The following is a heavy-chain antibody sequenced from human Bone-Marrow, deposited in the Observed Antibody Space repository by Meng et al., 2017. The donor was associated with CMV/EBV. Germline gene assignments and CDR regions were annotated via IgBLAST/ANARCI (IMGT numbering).Heavy chain of an antibody. D-gene: IGHD6-13*01. Sequence: GESLKISCAASGFTFSDYYMSWIRQAPGKGLEWVANIKHDGSERYYVDSVKGRFTISRDNAKNSLYLQMNSLRAEDTAAYFCARGDYWAAAGTRFDYWGQGSLATVSS. V-gene: IGHV3-7*01. J-gene: IGHJ4*02. CDR3: ARGDYWAAAGTRFDY. CDR1: GFTFSDYY. CDR2: IKHDGSER.